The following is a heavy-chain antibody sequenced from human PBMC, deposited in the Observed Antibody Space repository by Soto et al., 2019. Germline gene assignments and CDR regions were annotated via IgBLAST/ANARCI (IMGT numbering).Heavy chain of an antibody. CDR2: IWYDGSNE. CDR3: ARGGSPQLVPYYYYYYGMDV. CDR1: GFTFSSYG. Sequence: GGSLRLSCAASGFTFSSYGMHWVRQAPGKGLEWVAVIWYDGSNEYYAESVNGRFTLSRDNSKNTLYLQMNSLRAEDTAVYYCARGGSPQLVPYYYYYYGMDVWGQGTTVTVSS. J-gene: IGHJ6*02. D-gene: IGHD6-13*01. V-gene: IGHV3-33*01.